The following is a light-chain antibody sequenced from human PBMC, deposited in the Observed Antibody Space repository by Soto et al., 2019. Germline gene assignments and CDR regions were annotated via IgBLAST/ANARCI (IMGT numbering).Light chain of an antibody. CDR3: SSYTSTSTPWV. CDR1: SSDVGAYKF. V-gene: IGLV2-14*01. Sequence: QSALTQPASVSGSPGQSITIFCSGTSSDVGAYKFVSWYRHHPGKAPQVMIYEVSNRPSGVSNRFSGSKSGNTASLTISGLQPEDEVDYYCSSYTSTSTPWVFGGGTKLTVL. J-gene: IGLJ3*02. CDR2: EVS.